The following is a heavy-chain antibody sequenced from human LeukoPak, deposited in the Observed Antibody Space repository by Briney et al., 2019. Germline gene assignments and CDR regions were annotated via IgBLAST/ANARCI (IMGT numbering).Heavy chain of an antibody. CDR3: ARALGRRPSIAAAGTRFSFDY. V-gene: IGHV4-4*02. CDR2: IYLRGNT. J-gene: IGHJ4*02. CDR1: GGSISSSNW. D-gene: IGHD6-13*01. Sequence: PSETLSLTCAISGGSISSSNWWTWVRQPPGKGLEWVGEIYLRGNTNYSPSLESRVTISVDESRTQLSLTLESVTAADTAVYYCARALGRRPSIAAAGTRFSFDYWGQGTLVTVSS.